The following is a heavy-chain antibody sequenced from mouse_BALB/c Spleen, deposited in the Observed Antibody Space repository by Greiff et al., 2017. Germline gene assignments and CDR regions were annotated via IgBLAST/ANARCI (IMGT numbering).Heavy chain of an antibody. Sequence: VQLQQSGAELVRPGSSVKISCKASGYAFSSYWMNWVKQRPGQGLEWIGQIYPGDGDTNYNGKFKGKATLTADKSSSTAYMQLSSLTNEDSAVYYCTRTGTFYYFDYWGQGTTLTVSS. V-gene: IGHV1-80*01. CDR3: TRTGTFYYFDY. D-gene: IGHD4-1*01. CDR2: IYPGDGDT. J-gene: IGHJ2*01. CDR1: GYAFSSYW.